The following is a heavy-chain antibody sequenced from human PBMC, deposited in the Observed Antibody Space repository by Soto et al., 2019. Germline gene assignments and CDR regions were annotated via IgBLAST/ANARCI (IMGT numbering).Heavy chain of an antibody. Sequence: QVQLQESGPGLVKPSQTLSLTCTVSGGSISSGGYYWSWIRQHPGKGLKWIGYIYYSGSTYYNPSRKRRVTVSVDTSKNPDTRKLSSVTAADRAVYYCARSFGVAAAAPFDCWGQGTLVTVSS. D-gene: IGHD6-13*01. CDR3: ARSFGVAAAAPFDC. V-gene: IGHV4-31*03. CDR2: IYYSGST. CDR1: GGSISSGGYY. J-gene: IGHJ4*02.